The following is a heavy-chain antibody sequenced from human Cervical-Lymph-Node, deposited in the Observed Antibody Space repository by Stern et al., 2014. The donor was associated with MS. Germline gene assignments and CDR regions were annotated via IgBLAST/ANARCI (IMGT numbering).Heavy chain of an antibody. CDR3: AKTTVTTRPFEF. D-gene: IGHD4-17*01. V-gene: IGHV3-9*01. J-gene: IGHJ4*02. Sequence: MQLVQSGGGLAQPCRSLRLSCAASGFTVNDYSMHWVRLAPGKGMEWASGISWDGGSTEYAASVKGRFAISRDNAKNSLFLHMNSLRPEDTAFYYCAKTTVTTRPFEFWGQGTLVTVSS. CDR2: ISWDGGST. CDR1: GFTVNDYS.